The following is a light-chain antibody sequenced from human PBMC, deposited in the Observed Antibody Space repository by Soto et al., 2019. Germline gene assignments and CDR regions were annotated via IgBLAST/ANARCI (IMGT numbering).Light chain of an antibody. J-gene: IGKJ2*01. CDR3: QQYNNWPPEYT. Sequence: EIVMTQSPATLSVSPGERATLSCRASQSVSTRLAWYQQKPGQAPRLHIYGASTRATGTPARFSGSGSGTEFTLTISSLQSEDFAVYHCQQYNNWPPEYTFGQGTKLEIK. CDR2: GAS. V-gene: IGKV3D-15*01. CDR1: QSVSTR.